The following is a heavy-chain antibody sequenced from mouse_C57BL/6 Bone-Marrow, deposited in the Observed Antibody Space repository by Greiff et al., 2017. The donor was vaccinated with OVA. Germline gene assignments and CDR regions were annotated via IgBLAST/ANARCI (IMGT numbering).Heavy chain of an antibody. Sequence: QVQLQQPGAELVRPGTSVKLSCKASGYTFTSYWMHWVKQRPGQGLEWIGVIDPSDSYTNYNQKFKGKATLTVDTSSSTAYMQLSSLTSEDSAVYYCARVDYYDGSQFAYWGQGTLVTVAA. D-gene: IGHD1-1*01. CDR1: GYTFTSYW. J-gene: IGHJ3*01. CDR2: IDPSDSYT. CDR3: ARVDYYDGSQFAY. V-gene: IGHV1-59*01.